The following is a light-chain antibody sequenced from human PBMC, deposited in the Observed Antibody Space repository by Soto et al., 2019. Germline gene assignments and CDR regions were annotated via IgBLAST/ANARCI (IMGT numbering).Light chain of an antibody. V-gene: IGKV3-11*01. J-gene: IGKJ4*01. Sequence: EVVLTQSPDTLSLSPGERATLSCRTSHSVDIYVAWYQQKPGQAPRLLIYDSYNRVTGIPTRFSGSGSGTDFTLTISSLEPEDSAVSYCQQRKYWPPLTFGGGTKVEIK. CDR1: HSVDIY. CDR3: QQRKYWPPLT. CDR2: DSY.